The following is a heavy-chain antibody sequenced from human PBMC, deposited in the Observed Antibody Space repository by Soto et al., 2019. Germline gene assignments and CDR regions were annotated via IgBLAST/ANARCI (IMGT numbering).Heavy chain of an antibody. CDR1: GGSISSGGYY. J-gene: IGHJ6*02. CDR2: IYYIGST. V-gene: IGHV4-31*03. D-gene: IGHD2-15*01. Sequence: QMQLQESGPGLVKPSQTLSLTCTVSGGSISSGGYYWSWIRQHPGKGLEWIGYIYYIGSTYYNPSLKSRVTISVDTSKNQFSLKLSSVTAADTAVYYCARLAVGYYYGMDVWRQGNTVTVSS. CDR3: ARLAVGYYYGMDV.